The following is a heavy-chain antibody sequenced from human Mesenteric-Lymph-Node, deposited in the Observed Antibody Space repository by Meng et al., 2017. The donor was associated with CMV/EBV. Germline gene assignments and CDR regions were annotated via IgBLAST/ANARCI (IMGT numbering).Heavy chain of an antibody. V-gene: IGHV3-23*01. J-gene: IGHJ5*02. CDR3: AKDLDSTGLFDEGS. CDR1: GFTFSKYA. CDR2: IGTDTRNT. D-gene: IGHD3-9*01. Sequence: GESLKISCAASGFTFSKYAMNWVRQTPEKGLEWVALIGTDTRNTHYSDSAQGRFTISRDNSKSTLYLQMDNLRAEDTAVYYGAKDLDSTGLFDEGSWGQGTRVTVSS.